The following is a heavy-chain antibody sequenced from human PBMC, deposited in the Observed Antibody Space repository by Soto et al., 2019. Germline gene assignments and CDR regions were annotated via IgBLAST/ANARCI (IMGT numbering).Heavy chain of an antibody. J-gene: IGHJ5*02. CDR3: ERPRTYGYESDGYYGHQFDD. V-gene: IGHV1-69*01. D-gene: IGHD3-22*01. CDR2: VAPRLGTV. Sequence: VQLVQSGAEVTKTGSSVTVSCKISGGIFCRHAIAWVRQAPGRGLAWLGGVAPRLGTVIYAQNFQARVPISADDLTNTSYLELSGLTLDDTAVYYCERPRTYGYESDGYYGHQFDDWGQGTLVTFSS. CDR1: GGIFCRHA.